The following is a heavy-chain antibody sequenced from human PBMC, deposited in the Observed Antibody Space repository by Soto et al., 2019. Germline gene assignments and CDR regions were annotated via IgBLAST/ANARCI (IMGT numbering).Heavy chain of an antibody. J-gene: IGHJ1*01. CDR3: ERDRSADRFVQYFQH. CDR1: GFIFTSYS. CDR2: ISSGSDSI. V-gene: IGHV3-21*01. D-gene: IGHD6-19*01. Sequence: GSLRLSCAASGFIFTSYSMVWVRLAPGKGLEWVASISSGSDSIFYADSVKGRFTVSRDNAKNSLFLQMNNLRAEDTAVYFCERDRSADRFVQYFQHWGQGTQVTVSS.